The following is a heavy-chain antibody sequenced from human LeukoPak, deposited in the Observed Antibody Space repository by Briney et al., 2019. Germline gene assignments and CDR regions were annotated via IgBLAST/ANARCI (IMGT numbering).Heavy chain of an antibody. V-gene: IGHV3-74*01. D-gene: IGHD5-12*01. CDR3: ARVRATFSPHFDD. CDR2: INSDGSIT. J-gene: IGHJ4*02. CDR1: GFTFNSYW. Sequence: GGSLRLSCAASGFTFNSYWMHWVRQAPGKGLMWVSRINSDGSITNYADSVKGRFTISRDNAKNTLYLQMNSLRAEDTAVYYCARVRATFSPHFDDWGQGTLVTVSS.